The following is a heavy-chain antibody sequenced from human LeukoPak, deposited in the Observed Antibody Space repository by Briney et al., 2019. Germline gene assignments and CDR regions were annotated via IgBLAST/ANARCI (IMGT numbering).Heavy chain of an antibody. CDR2: IYPGDSDT. CDR3: ARYPAYCGGDCSIDF. CDR1: GYIFPSHW. J-gene: IGHJ4*02. V-gene: IGHV5-51*01. Sequence: GESLKISFKGSGYIFPSHWIGWVRQMPGKGLEWMAMIYPGDSDTRYSPSFQGQVTVSADRSISTIYLQWSSLKASDTAMYYCARYPAYCGGDCSIDFWGQGTLVTVSS. D-gene: IGHD2-21*02.